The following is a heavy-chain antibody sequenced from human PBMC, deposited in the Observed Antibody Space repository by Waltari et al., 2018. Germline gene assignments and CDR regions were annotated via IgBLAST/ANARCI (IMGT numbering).Heavy chain of an antibody. CDR1: GGSFSGYY. CDR3: ARARSSWYQQDAFDI. J-gene: IGHJ3*02. V-gene: IGHV4-34*01. D-gene: IGHD6-13*01. CDR2: INHSGST. Sequence: QVQLQQWGAGLLKPSETLSLTCAVYGGSFSGYYWSWIRQPPGKGLEWIGEINHSGSTNYNPSLKSRVTISVDTSKNQFSLKLSSVTAADTAVYYCARARSSWYQQDAFDIWGQG.